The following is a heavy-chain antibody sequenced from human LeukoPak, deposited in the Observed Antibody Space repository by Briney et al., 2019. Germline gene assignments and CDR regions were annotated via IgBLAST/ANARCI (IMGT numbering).Heavy chain of an antibody. J-gene: IGHJ3*02. V-gene: IGHV4-39*01. CDR2: IYYSGST. CDR3: ARVRDEDAFDI. CDR1: GGSISSSSYY. D-gene: IGHD4/OR15-4a*01. Sequence: PSETLSLTCTVSGGSISSSSYYWGWIRQPPGKGLEWIGSIYYSGSTYYNPSLKSRVTISVDTSKNQFSLKLSSVTAADTAVCYCARVRDEDAFDIWGQGTMVTVSS.